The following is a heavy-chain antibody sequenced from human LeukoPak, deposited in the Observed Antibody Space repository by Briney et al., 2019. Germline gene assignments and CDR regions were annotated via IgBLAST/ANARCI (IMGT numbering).Heavy chain of an antibody. CDR1: GYSISNSYY. CDR2: IFQSGST. CDR3: AGHGSAGHYYYYMDV. Sequence: SETLSLTCAVSGYSISNSYYWGWIRQPPGKGLEWIGNIFQSGSTFYNPSLKSRVTISVDTSKNQFTLKLSSVTAADTAVYYCAGHGSAGHYYYYMDVWGKGTTVTVSS. V-gene: IGHV4-38-2*01. J-gene: IGHJ6*03. D-gene: IGHD5-24*01.